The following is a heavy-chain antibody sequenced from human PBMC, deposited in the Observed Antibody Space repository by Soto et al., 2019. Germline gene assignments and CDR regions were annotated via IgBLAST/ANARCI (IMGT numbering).Heavy chain of an antibody. CDR3: ARDLWGYCGTDCYPLDV. J-gene: IGHJ6*02. CDR1: GGSIRGYY. CDR2: MYNTGST. V-gene: IGHV4-59*01. Sequence: SLRCTGSGGSIRGYYCSWIRQPPGKGLEWIGYMYNTGSTVYNPSFKSRVTISVDTSKNQFSLKLNSVTAADTAVYYCARDLWGYCGTDCYPLDVWGQATTVT. D-gene: IGHD2-21*02.